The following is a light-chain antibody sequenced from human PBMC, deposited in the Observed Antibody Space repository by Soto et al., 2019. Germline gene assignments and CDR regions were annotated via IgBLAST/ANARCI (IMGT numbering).Light chain of an antibody. CDR1: QSISGS. Sequence: DIRMTQSRSTLSASVGDRVTIACRASQSISGSLAWYQQKPGKAPKLLIYEASNLKSGVPSRFSGSGSGTEYTLTISSLQPDDSASYYCQQYNGYWTFGQGTRVEIK. V-gene: IGKV1-5*03. CDR2: EAS. J-gene: IGKJ1*01. CDR3: QQYNGYWT.